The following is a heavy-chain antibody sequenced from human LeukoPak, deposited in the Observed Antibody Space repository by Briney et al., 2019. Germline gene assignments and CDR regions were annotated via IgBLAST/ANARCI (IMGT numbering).Heavy chain of an antibody. V-gene: IGHV3-30*02. Sequence: GGSLRLSCAASGFTLSTYGMHWVRQAPGKGLEWVAFIRYDATKKYYADSVKGRFTISRDNSKNTLYLEMNSLRVEDTAVYYCAKICSGNNCDHRDWGQGTLVTVSS. CDR1: GFTLSTYG. J-gene: IGHJ4*02. CDR3: AKICSGNNCDHRD. D-gene: IGHD2-15*01. CDR2: IRYDATKK.